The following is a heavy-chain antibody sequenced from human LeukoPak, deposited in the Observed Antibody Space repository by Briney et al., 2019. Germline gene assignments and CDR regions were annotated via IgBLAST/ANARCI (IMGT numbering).Heavy chain of an antibody. CDR3: ASVSGSYYYFDY. D-gene: IGHD1-26*01. CDR1: GGSISSGSYY. V-gene: IGHV4-61*02. Sequence: PSETLSLTCTVSGGSISSGSYYWRWIRQPAGKGLEWIGRIYTSGSTNYNPSLKSRVTISVDTSKNQFSLKLSSVTAADTAVYYCASVSGSYYYFDYWGQGTLVTVSS. J-gene: IGHJ4*02. CDR2: IYTSGST.